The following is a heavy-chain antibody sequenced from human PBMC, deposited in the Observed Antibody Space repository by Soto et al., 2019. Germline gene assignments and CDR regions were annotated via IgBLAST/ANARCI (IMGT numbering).Heavy chain of an antibody. CDR2: INSDGSST. Sequence: GGSLRLSCAASGFTFSSYWMHWVRPAPGKGLVWVSRINSDGSSTSYADSVKGRFTISRDNAKNTLYLQMNSLRAEDTAVYYCARDQTAALPYYYYGMDVWGQGTTVTVSS. J-gene: IGHJ6*02. CDR1: GFTFSSYW. V-gene: IGHV3-74*01. CDR3: ARDQTAALPYYYYGMDV. D-gene: IGHD6-13*01.